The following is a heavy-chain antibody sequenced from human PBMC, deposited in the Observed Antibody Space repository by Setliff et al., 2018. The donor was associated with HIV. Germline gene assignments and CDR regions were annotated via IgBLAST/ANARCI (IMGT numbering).Heavy chain of an antibody. CDR2: INHSGST. CDR1: GGSFSGYF. D-gene: IGHD5-12*01. V-gene: IGHV4-34*01. J-gene: IGHJ6*03. Sequence: PSETLSLTCAVYGGSFSGYFRSWIRQPPGKGLEWIGEINHSGSTNYNPSLKSRVTISVDTSKNQFSLKLNSVTAADTAIYYCARARDIVATITHYYYYYMDVWGKGTTVTVSS. CDR3: ARARDIVATITHYYYYYMDV.